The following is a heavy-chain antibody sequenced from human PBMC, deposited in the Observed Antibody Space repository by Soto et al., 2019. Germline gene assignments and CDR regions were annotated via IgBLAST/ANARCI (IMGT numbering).Heavy chain of an antibody. CDR3: TPLSVCYTSGVY. CDR2: INHSGST. Sequence: PSETLSLTCAVYGGSFSGYYWSWIRQPPGKGLEWIGEINHSGSTNYNPSLKSRVTISVYTSKNQFSLKLSSVTAADTAVYYSTPLSVCYTSGVYWGQGTLVTVSS. D-gene: IGHD2-8*01. V-gene: IGHV4-34*01. J-gene: IGHJ4*02. CDR1: GGSFSGYY.